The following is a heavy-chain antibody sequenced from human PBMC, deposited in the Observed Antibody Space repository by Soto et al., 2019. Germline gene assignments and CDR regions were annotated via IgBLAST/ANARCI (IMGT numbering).Heavy chain of an antibody. J-gene: IGHJ3*01. D-gene: IGHD1-26*01. CDR2: IKPTSGGT. CDR1: GYTFTVYY. V-gene: IGHV1-2*02. Sequence: SFRGSCKPSGYTFTVYYRHWVRQAPSQGREWMGSIKPTSGGTRCEKKYEGRVTMSRDMSISTAYTELSRLRSDDTAVYYCARDGSYGDGISYCPGLIAFDLWGQGTMVTV. CDR3: ARDGSYGDGISYCPGLIAFDL.